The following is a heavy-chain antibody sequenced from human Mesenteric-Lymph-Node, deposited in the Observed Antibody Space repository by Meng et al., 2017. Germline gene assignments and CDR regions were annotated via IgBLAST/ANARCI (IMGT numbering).Heavy chain of an antibody. J-gene: IGHJ3*02. CDR2: ISSSSSYI. Sequence: GESLRISCAASVLTFSSYSMNWVSQAPGKGLECVSSISSSSSYIYYADSVKCRFTISRDNAKNSLSLQMNSLRAEDTAVYYCARDGYYDYVWGSYRYENDAFDIWGQGTMVTVSS. V-gene: IGHV3-21*01. D-gene: IGHD3-16*02. CDR3: ARDGYYDYVWGSYRYENDAFDI. CDR1: VLTFSSYS.